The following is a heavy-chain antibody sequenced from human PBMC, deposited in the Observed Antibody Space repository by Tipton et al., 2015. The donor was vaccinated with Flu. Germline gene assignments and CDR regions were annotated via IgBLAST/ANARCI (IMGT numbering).Heavy chain of an antibody. CDR1: SGSIGSTNYF. D-gene: IGHD3-10*02. CDR2: IYPSGTT. Sequence: TCTVSSGSIGSTNYFCAWIRQPPGKRLELIGSIYPSGTTYYNPSLKSRVTISVDTSKSQFSLMLRSVTAADTAVYYCARLSYYDVDLKNFYFDYWGQGALVTVSS. J-gene: IGHJ4*02. V-gene: IGHV4-39*01. CDR3: ARLSYYDVDLKNFYFDY.